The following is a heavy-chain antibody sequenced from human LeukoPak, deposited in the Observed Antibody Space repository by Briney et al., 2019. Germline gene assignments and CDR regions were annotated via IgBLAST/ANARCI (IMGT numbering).Heavy chain of an antibody. D-gene: IGHD2-2*02. V-gene: IGHV5-10-1*01. CDR3: ARRGVVVVPAAIHYYGMDV. J-gene: IGHJ6*02. CDR1: GYSFTSYW. CDR2: IDPSDSYT. Sequence: PGESLKISCKGSGYSFTSYWISWVRQMPGKGREWMGRIDPSDSYTNYSPSFQGHVTISADKSISTAYLQWSSLKASDTAMYYCARRGVVVVPAAIHYYGMDVWGQGTTVTVSS.